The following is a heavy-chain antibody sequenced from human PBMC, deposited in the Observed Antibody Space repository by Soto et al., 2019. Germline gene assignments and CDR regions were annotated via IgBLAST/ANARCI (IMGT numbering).Heavy chain of an antibody. CDR1: GFDFDDHA. CDR2: ISWNAAFT. CDR3: TRDIFRTITTVDF. J-gene: IGHJ4*02. Sequence: EVQLVESGGTLVQPGGSLRLSCVGSGFDFDDHAMSWVRQAPGKGLEWVAGISWNAAFTGYARSVRGRFTISRDDAKNSLYLQMNSLRPEDTALNFCTRDIFRTITTVDFWGQGTLVTVSS. D-gene: IGHD4-4*01. V-gene: IGHV3-9*01.